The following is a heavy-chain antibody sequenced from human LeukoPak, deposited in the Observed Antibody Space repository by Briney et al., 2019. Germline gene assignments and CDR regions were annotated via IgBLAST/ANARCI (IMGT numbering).Heavy chain of an antibody. Sequence: PGGSLRLSCAASGFTFSSYSMHWVRQAPGKGLEWVSSISSIKSYTYYADSVKGRLTISRDNAKNSLYLQMNSLRADDTAVYYCASPETGSGWYSNFDYWGQGTLVTVSS. CDR2: ISSIKSYT. D-gene: IGHD6-19*01. V-gene: IGHV3-21*01. CDR3: ASPETGSGWYSNFDY. CDR1: GFTFSSYS. J-gene: IGHJ4*02.